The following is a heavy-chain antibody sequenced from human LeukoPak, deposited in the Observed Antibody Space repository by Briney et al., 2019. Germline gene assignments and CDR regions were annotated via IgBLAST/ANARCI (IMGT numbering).Heavy chain of an antibody. Sequence: KPSQTLSLTCTVSGGSISSGGYYWSWIRQHPGKGLEWIGYTYYSGSTYYNPSLKSRVTISVDTSKNQFSLKLSSVTAADTAVYYCARSGSSYYFDYWGQGTLVTVSS. D-gene: IGHD1-26*01. CDR2: TYYSGST. CDR1: GGSISSGGYY. CDR3: ARSGSSYYFDY. V-gene: IGHV4-31*03. J-gene: IGHJ4*02.